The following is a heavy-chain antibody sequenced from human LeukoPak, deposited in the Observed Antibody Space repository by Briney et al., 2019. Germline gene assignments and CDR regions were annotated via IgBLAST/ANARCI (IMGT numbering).Heavy chain of an antibody. J-gene: IGHJ1*01. D-gene: IGHD6-13*01. V-gene: IGHV4-39*07. CDR3: ARAWIAAAGTVYFQH. CDR2: IYYSGST. Sequence: PSESLSLTCTVSGGSISSSSYYWGWIRQPPGKGLEWIGSIYYSGSTYYNPSLKSRVTISVDTSKNQFSLKLSSVTAADTAVYYCARAWIAAAGTVYFQHWGQGTLVTVSS. CDR1: GGSISSSSYY.